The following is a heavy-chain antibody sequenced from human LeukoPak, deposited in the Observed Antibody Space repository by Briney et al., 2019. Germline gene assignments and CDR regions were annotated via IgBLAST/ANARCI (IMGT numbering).Heavy chain of an antibody. V-gene: IGHV1-2*02. CDR2: INPNSGGT. Sequence: ASVKVSCKASGYTFTGYYMHWVRQAPGQGLEWMGWINPNSGGTNSAQKFQGRVTMTRDTSISTAYMELSRLRSDDTAVYYCARGTGYSSSWYEAFDIWGQGTMVTVSS. D-gene: IGHD6-13*01. CDR1: GYTFTGYY. CDR3: ARGTGYSSSWYEAFDI. J-gene: IGHJ3*02.